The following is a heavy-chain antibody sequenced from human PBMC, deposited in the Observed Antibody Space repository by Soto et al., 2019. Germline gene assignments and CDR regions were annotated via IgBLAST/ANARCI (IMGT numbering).Heavy chain of an antibody. V-gene: IGHV1-46*01. Sequence: QVQLVQSGAEVKKPGASVKVSCKASGYTFSNYYIHWVRQAPGQGLEWVGIINPSGGGTTYAQKLQGRVTMTRDTSTSTVYMELSILRSEDTAVYYCARDGDPIFGVDYDYWGQGTLVTVSS. D-gene: IGHD3-3*01. CDR2: INPSGGGT. CDR3: ARDGDPIFGVDYDY. J-gene: IGHJ4*02. CDR1: GYTFSNYY.